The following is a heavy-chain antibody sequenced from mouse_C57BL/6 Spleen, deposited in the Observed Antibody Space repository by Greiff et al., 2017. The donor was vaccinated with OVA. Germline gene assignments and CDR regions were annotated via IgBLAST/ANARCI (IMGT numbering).Heavy chain of an antibody. Sequence: DVQLVESGGGLVKPGGSLKLSCAASGFTFSSYAMSWVRQTPEKRLEWVATISDGGSYTYYPDNVKGRFTISRDNAKNNLYLQMSHLKSEDTAMYYCASDRGIYYCGIRDVWFAYWGQGTLVTVSA. V-gene: IGHV5-4*01. CDR2: ISDGGSYT. J-gene: IGHJ3*01. CDR1: GFTFSSYA. D-gene: IGHD1-1*01. CDR3: ASDRGIYYCGIRDVWFAY.